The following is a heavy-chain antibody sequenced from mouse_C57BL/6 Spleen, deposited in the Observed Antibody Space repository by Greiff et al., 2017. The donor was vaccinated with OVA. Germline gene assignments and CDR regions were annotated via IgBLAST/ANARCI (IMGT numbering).Heavy chain of an antibody. CDR1: GFTFSSYA. D-gene: IGHD2-1*01. J-gene: IGHJ2*01. CDR3: TRVPIYYGNYEGYFDY. CDR2: ISSGGDYI. Sequence: EVQLVESGEGLVKPGGSLKLSCAASGFTFSSYAMSWVRQTPEKRLEWVAYISSGGDYIYYADTVKGRFTISRDNARNTLYLQMSSLKSEDTAMYYCTRVPIYYGNYEGYFDYWGQGTTLTVSS. V-gene: IGHV5-9-1*02.